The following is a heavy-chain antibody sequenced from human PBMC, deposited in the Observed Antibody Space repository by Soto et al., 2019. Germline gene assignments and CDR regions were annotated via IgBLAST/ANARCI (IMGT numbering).Heavy chain of an antibody. Sequence: PSETLSLTCTVSGGSISSGDYYWSWIRQPPGKGLEWTGYIYYSGSTYYNPSLKSRVTISVDTSKNQFSLKLSSVTAADTAVYYCARGSGNSPDRASYYYGMDVWGQGTTVTVSS. CDR1: GGSISSGDYY. CDR2: IYYSGST. V-gene: IGHV4-30-4*01. D-gene: IGHD4-4*01. J-gene: IGHJ6*02. CDR3: ARGSGNSPDRASYYYGMDV.